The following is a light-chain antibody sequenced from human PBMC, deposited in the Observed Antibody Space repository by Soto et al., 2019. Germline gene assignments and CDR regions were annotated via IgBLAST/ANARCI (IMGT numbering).Light chain of an antibody. CDR1: SGSIASSY. V-gene: IGLV6-57*01. CDR2: EDD. Sequence: NFLLTQPHSVSESPGKTVTISCTRSSGSIASSYVQWYQLRPGSFPTTVIYEDDQRTAGVPDRFSGSVDTSSNSASLTISRLETEDEADYFCQSYDTTLLVFGGGTKLTVL. J-gene: IGLJ2*01. CDR3: QSYDTTLLV.